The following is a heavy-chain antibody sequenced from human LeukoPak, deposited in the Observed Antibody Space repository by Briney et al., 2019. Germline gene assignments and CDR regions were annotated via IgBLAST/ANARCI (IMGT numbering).Heavy chain of an antibody. D-gene: IGHD3-10*02. CDR3: AELGITMIGGV. Sequence: GGSLRLSCAASGFSFSSYEMNWVRQAPGKGLEWVSYVSSSGSTIYHADSVKGRFTISRDNAKNSLYLQMSGLRAEDTVVYYCAELGITMIGGVWGKGTTVTISS. CDR2: VSSSGSTI. J-gene: IGHJ6*04. V-gene: IGHV3-48*03. CDR1: GFSFSSYE.